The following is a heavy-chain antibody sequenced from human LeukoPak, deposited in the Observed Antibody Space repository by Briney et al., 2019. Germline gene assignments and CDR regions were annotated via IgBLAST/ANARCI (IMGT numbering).Heavy chain of an antibody. CDR1: GFTFSSYW. J-gene: IGHJ4*02. Sequence: GGSLRLSCAASGFTFSSYWMSWVRQAPGKGLEWVANIKQDRSEKYYVDSVKGRFTISRDNAKNSLYLQMNSLRAEDTAVYYCARVTRSRLAAPSDYWGQGTLVTVSS. V-gene: IGHV3-7*01. CDR2: IKQDRSEK. D-gene: IGHD6-13*01. CDR3: ARVTRSRLAAPSDY.